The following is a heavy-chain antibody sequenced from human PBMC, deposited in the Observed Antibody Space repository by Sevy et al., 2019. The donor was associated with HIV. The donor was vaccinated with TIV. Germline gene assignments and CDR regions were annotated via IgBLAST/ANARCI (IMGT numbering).Heavy chain of an antibody. CDR2: ISSSSSYI. V-gene: IGHV3-21*01. CDR1: GFTFSSYS. Sequence: GESLKISCAASGFTFSSYSMNWVRQAPGKGLEWVSSISSSSSYIYYADSVKGRFTISRDNAKNSLYLQMNSLRAEDTAVYYCARRRYIGDVWYFDLWGRGTLVTVSS. D-gene: IGHD3-9*01. J-gene: IGHJ2*01. CDR3: ARRRYIGDVWYFDL.